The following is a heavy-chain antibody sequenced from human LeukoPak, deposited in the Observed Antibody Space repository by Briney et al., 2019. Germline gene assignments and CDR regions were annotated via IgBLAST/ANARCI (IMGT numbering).Heavy chain of an antibody. J-gene: IGHJ4*02. V-gene: IGHV3-53*01. CDR1: GFTVSSNY. D-gene: IGHD6-6*01. CDR3: ARGGSTAARTFDF. CDR2: IYSGGSI. Sequence: GGSLRLSCAASGFTVSSNYMTWVRQAPGKGLEWVSVIYSGGSIYYADSVKGRFTISRDNSKNTLYLQMNSLRADDTAVYYCARGGSTAARTFDFWGQGTLVTVSS.